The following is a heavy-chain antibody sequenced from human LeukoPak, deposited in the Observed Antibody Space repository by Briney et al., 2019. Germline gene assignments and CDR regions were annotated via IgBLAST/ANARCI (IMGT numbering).Heavy chain of an antibody. CDR3: TRGIVGATAPDY. J-gene: IGHJ4*02. V-gene: IGHV4-4*07. D-gene: IGHD1-26*01. CDR1: GGSISSYK. Sequence: SETLSLTCTVSGGSISSYKWSWIRQPAGKGLEWIGRIYSSGSTNYNPSLKSRVAMSVDTSKNQFSLQLSSVTDADTAVYYCTRGIVGATAPDYWGQGTLGIVSS. CDR2: IYSSGST.